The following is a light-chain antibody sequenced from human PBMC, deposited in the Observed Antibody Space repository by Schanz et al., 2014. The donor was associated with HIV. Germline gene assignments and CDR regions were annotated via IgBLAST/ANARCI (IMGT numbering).Light chain of an antibody. V-gene: IGLV2-14*02. Sequence: QSALTQPASVSGSPGQSITISCTGTSSDVGSYNLVSWYQQHPGKAPKLMIYDVSKRPSGVPDRFSGSKSGNTASLTISGLQAEDEADYYCSSYTSSSPWVFGGGTKLTVL. J-gene: IGLJ3*02. CDR1: SSDVGSYNL. CDR2: DVS. CDR3: SSYTSSSPWV.